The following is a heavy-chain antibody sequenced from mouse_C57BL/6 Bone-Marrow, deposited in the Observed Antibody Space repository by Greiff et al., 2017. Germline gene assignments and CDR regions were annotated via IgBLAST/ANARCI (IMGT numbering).Heavy chain of an antibody. D-gene: IGHD5-1*01. CDR2: IYPGSGST. CDR3: ATTYEVWYFDV. Sequence: QVQLKQPGAELVKPGASVKMSCKASGYTFTSYWITWVKQRPGQGLEWIGDIYPGSGSTNYNEKFKSKATLTVDTASSTAYMQLISLTSEDSAVYYYATTYEVWYFDVWGTGTTVTVSS. J-gene: IGHJ1*03. CDR1: GYTFTSYW. V-gene: IGHV1-55*01.